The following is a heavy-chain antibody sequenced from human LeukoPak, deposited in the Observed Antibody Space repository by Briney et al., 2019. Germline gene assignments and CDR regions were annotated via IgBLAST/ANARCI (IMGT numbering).Heavy chain of an antibody. V-gene: IGHV3-30-3*01. J-gene: IGHJ4*02. CDR2: ISYDGNNK. D-gene: IGHD3-3*01. CDR3: AKDAPGPSERWSGYLPFDY. CDR1: GFTFSSFA. Sequence: PGGSLRLSCAASGFTFSSFAMHWVRQAPGKGLEWVAIISYDGNNKYYVDSVKGRFTISRDNSKNTLYLQMNSLRAEDTAVYYCAKDAPGPSERWSGYLPFDYWGQGTLVTVSS.